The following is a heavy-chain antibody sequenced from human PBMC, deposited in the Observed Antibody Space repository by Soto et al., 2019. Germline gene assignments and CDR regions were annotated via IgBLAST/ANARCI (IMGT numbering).Heavy chain of an antibody. D-gene: IGHD2-15*01. V-gene: IGHV4-34*01. J-gene: IGHJ6*02. CDR3: ARDINIVVAHRYYYGMGV. CDR2: INHNGNT. Sequence: PSETLSLTCAVYGGSFSGYYWSWIRQPPGKGLEWIGEINHNGNTNYNSSLKSRITITVDTSKKQFSLKLSSVTAADPVVFFWARDINIVVAHRYYYGMGVGGQGTTVPVSS. CDR1: GGSFSGYY.